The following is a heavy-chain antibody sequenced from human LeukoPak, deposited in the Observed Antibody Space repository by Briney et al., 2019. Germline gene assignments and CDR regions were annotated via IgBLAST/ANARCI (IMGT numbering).Heavy chain of an antibody. Sequence: GGSLRLSCAASGFTFSSYAMSWVRQAPGKGLEWVSAISGSGGSTYYADSVKGRFTISRDNSKNTLYLQMNSLRAEDTAVYYCAKDGGDIVVVPAAILRSNYYYMDVWGKGTTVTVSS. V-gene: IGHV3-23*01. CDR3: AKDGGDIVVVPAAILRSNYYYMDV. CDR1: GFTFSSYA. D-gene: IGHD2-2*02. CDR2: ISGSGGST. J-gene: IGHJ6*03.